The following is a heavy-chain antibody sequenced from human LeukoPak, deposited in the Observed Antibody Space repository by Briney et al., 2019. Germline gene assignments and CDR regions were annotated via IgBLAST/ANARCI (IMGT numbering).Heavy chain of an antibody. Sequence: SETLSLTCTVSGGSISSGSYYWSWIRQPAGKGLEWIGRIYTSGSTNYNPSLKSRVTISVDTSKNQFSLKLSSVTAADTAVYYCARARGGDSSSWSNYWGQGTLVTVSS. CDR3: ARARGGDSSSWSNY. D-gene: IGHD6-13*01. J-gene: IGHJ4*02. CDR1: GGSISSGSYY. V-gene: IGHV4-61*02. CDR2: IYTSGST.